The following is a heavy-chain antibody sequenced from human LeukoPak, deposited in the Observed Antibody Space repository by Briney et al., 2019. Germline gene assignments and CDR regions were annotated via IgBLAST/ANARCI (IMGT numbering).Heavy chain of an antibody. Sequence: GASVKVSCKASGGTFSSYAISWVRQAPGQGLEWMGRIIPILGIANYAQKLQGRVTMTTDTSTSTAYMELRSLRSDDTAVYYCATSARPYYYYGMDVWGQGTTVTVSS. V-gene: IGHV1-69*04. CDR1: GGTFSSYA. J-gene: IGHJ6*02. CDR2: IIPILGIA. D-gene: IGHD6-6*01. CDR3: ATSARPYYYYGMDV.